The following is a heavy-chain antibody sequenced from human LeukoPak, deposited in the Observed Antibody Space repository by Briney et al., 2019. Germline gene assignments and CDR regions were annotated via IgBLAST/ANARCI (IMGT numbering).Heavy chain of an antibody. V-gene: IGHV3-74*01. Sequence: GGSLRLSCAASGFTFSSYWMHWVRQAPGKGLVWVSHINTDGGSTTYGDPAKGRFTTSRDNAKNTLYLQMNSLRVEDTAVYCCARGTATTAGIDYWGQGTLVTVSS. CDR3: ARGTATTAGIDY. CDR1: GFTFSSYW. J-gene: IGHJ4*02. D-gene: IGHD6-13*01. CDR2: INTDGGST.